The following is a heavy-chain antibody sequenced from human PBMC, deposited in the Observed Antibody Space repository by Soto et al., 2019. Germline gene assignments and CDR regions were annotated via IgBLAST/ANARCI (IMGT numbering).Heavy chain of an antibody. Sequence: GASVKVSCKASGGTFSSYAISWVRQAPGQGLEWMGGIIPIFGTANYAQKFQGRVTITADESTSTAYMELSSLRSEDTAVYYCARGWGVGATIPFYYYYGMDVWGQGTTVTVSS. CDR2: IIPIFGTA. J-gene: IGHJ6*02. V-gene: IGHV1-69*13. CDR3: ARGWGVGATIPFYYYYGMDV. D-gene: IGHD1-26*01. CDR1: GGTFSSYA.